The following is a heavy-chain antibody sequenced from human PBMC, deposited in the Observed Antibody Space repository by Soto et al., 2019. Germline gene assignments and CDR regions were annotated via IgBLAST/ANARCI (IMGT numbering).Heavy chain of an antibody. CDR3: ASLNSGSFDY. CDR1: GGPISSYY. D-gene: IGHD6-19*01. CDR2: IYYSGST. J-gene: IGHJ4*02. Sequence: SETLSLTCTVSGGPISSYYWSWIRQPPGKGLEWIGYIYYSGSTNYNPSLKSRVTISVDTSKNQFSLKLSSVTAADTAVYYCASLNSGSFDYWGQGTLVPVSS. V-gene: IGHV4-59*08.